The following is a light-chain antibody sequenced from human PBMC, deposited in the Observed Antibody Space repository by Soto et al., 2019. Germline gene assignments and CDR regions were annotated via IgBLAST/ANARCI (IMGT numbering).Light chain of an antibody. CDR1: SSNIGAGYD. CDR2: GNS. V-gene: IGLV1-40*01. J-gene: IGLJ3*02. CDR3: QSYDSSRSGGV. Sequence: QSVLTQPPSVSGAPGQRVAISCTGSSSNIGAGYDVHWYQQLPGTALKLLIYGNSNRPSGVPDRFSGSKSGTSASLAITGLQAEEEADYYCQSYDSSRSGGVFGGGTQLTVL.